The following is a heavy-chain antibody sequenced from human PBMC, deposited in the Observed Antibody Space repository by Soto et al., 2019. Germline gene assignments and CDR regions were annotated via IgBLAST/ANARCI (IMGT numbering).Heavy chain of an antibody. J-gene: IGHJ4*02. V-gene: IGHV1-69*01. CDR3: ARDGGRHSGGIDY. CDR1: GGTFSSYS. D-gene: IGHD1-26*01. CDR2: IIPIFGTA. Sequence: QVQLVQSGAEVQTPGSSVKVSCKASGGTFSSYSINWVRQAPGQGLEWMGEIIPIFGTANYAQKFQGRVTSTADESTSTAYMALSSLRSEDTAVYYCARDGGRHSGGIDYWGQGTLVTVSS.